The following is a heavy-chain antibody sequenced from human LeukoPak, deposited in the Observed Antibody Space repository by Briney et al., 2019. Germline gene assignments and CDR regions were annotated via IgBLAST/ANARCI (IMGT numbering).Heavy chain of an antibody. J-gene: IGHJ4*02. CDR1: GYTFTGYY. V-gene: IGHV1-2*02. CDR3: ARVSFGYGQERAVDY. CDR2: INPNSGGT. Sequence: APVKVSCKASGYTFTGYYMHWVRQAPGQGLEWMGWINPNSGGTNYAQKFQGRVTMTRDTSISTAYMELSRLRSDDTAVYYCARVSFGYGQERAVDYWGQGTLVTVSS. D-gene: IGHD5-18*01.